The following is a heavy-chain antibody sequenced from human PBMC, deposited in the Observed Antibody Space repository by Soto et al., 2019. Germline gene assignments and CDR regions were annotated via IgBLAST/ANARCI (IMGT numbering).Heavy chain of an antibody. CDR1: GFTFDDYG. Sequence: PGGSLRLSCAASGFTFDDYGMNWVRQAPGKGLEWVSRISWNGASIAYADSVKGRFTISRDNAKNSLYLQMHSLRVEDTALYYYVKEGAIVVSGFDSWGRGTLVTVSS. CDR2: ISWNGASI. CDR3: VKEGAIVVSGFDS. D-gene: IGHD2-15*01. J-gene: IGHJ4*02. V-gene: IGHV3-9*01.